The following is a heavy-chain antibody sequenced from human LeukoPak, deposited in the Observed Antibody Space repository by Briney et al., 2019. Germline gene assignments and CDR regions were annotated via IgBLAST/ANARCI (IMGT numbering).Heavy chain of an antibody. V-gene: IGHV4-39*01. D-gene: IGHD6-6*01. CDR3: ARGGRGSSSSGIDY. J-gene: IGHJ4*02. CDR2: IYYSGST. Sequence: KASETLSLTCTVSGGSISSSSYYWGWIRQPPGKGLEWIGSIYYSGSTYYNPSLKSRVTISVDTSKNQFSLKLSSVTAADTAVYYCARGGRGSSSSGIDYWGQGTLVTVSS. CDR1: GGSISSSSYY.